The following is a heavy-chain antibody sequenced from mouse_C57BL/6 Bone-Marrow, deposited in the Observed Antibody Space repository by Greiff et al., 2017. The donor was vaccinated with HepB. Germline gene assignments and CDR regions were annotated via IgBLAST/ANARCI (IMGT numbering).Heavy chain of an antibody. CDR1: GFTFSNYW. CDR3: TAGWEEGPRFAY. Sequence: EVQLQESGGGLVQPGGSMKLSCVASGFTFSNYWMNWVRQSPEKGLEWVAQIRLKSDNYATHYAESVNGRFTISRDDSKSSVYLQMNNLRAEDTGIYYCTAGWEEGPRFAYWGQGTLVTVSA. CDR2: IRLKSDNYAT. D-gene: IGHD3-1*01. J-gene: IGHJ3*01. V-gene: IGHV6-3*01.